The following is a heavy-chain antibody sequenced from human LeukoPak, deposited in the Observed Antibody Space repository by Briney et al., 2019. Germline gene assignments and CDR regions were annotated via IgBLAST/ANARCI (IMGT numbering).Heavy chain of an antibody. J-gene: IGHJ4*02. D-gene: IGHD3-10*01. CDR1: GGSFSGYY. CDR3: ARDLKRGSAFDY. CDR2: INHSGST. V-gene: IGHV4-34*01. Sequence: SETLSLTCAVYGGSFSGYYWSWIRQPPGKGLEWIGEINHSGSTNYNPSLKSRVTISVDTSKNQFSLKLSSVTAADTAVYYCARDLKRGSAFDYWGQGTLVTVSS.